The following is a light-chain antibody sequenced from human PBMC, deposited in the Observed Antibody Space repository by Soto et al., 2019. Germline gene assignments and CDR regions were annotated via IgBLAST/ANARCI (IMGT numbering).Light chain of an antibody. Sequence: DIVMTQSPLSLPVTPGEPASISCRSSQSLLHRSGYNYLTWYLQKTGQSPQLLLYLGSSRASGVPDRFSGSGSGTDFTLKISRVEAEDVGVYYCMQALQTPLTFGGGTKVEIK. V-gene: IGKV2-28*01. J-gene: IGKJ4*01. CDR1: QSLLHRSGYNY. CDR3: MQALQTPLT. CDR2: LGS.